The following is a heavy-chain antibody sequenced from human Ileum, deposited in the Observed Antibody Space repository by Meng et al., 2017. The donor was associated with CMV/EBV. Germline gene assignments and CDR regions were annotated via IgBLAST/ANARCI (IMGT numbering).Heavy chain of an antibody. CDR3: ARVPSPHIVVTFGMDV. CDR2: INSDGSST. CDR1: GFTFSSYW. D-gene: IGHD2-21*01. V-gene: IGHV3-74*01. Sequence: GGSLRLSCAASGFTFSSYWMHWVRQAPGKGLVWVSRINSDGSSTSYADSVKGRFTISRDNSKNTLYLQMNSLRAEDTAVYYCARVPSPHIVVTFGMDVWGQGTTVTGSS. J-gene: IGHJ6*01.